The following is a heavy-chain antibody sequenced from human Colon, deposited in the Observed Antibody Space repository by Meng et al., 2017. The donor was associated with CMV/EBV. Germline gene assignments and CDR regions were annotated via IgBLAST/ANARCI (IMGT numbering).Heavy chain of an antibody. V-gene: IGHV3-48*04. Sequence: GESLKISCAASGFTFSSYSMNWVRQAPGKGLEWVSYISSSSSTIYYADSVKGRFTISRDNAKNSLYLQMNSLRAEDTAVYYCARVTIFARGYYYGMDVWGQGTTVTVSS. D-gene: IGHD3-9*01. CDR1: GFTFSSYS. CDR3: ARVTIFARGYYYGMDV. CDR2: ISSSSSTI. J-gene: IGHJ6*02.